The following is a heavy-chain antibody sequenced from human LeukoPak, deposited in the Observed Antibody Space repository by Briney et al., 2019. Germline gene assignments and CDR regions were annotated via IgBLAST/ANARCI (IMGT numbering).Heavy chain of an antibody. J-gene: IGHJ4*02. CDR3: ASTEDCGGDCYQAYFDY. Sequence: SETLSLTCTVSGGSISSGGYYWSWIRQHPGKGLEWIGYIYYSGSTYYNPSLKSRVTISVDTSKNHFSLKLSSVTAADTAVYYCASTEDCGGDCYQAYFDYWGQGTLVTVSS. CDR2: IYYSGST. D-gene: IGHD2-21*02. V-gene: IGHV4-31*03. CDR1: GGSISSGGYY.